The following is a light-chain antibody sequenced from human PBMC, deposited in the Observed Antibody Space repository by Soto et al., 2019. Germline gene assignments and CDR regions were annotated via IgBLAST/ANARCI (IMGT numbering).Light chain of an antibody. CDR3: QQYSIWRT. Sequence: EIVLTQSPGTLSLSPGERATLSCRASQTVSSSFLAWYQQTPGQAPRLLIYGASTRATGIPARFSGSGSGTEFTLTISSLQSEDFAVYYCQQYSIWRTFGQGTKVDIK. V-gene: IGKV3-15*01. J-gene: IGKJ1*01. CDR2: GAS. CDR1: QTVSSS.